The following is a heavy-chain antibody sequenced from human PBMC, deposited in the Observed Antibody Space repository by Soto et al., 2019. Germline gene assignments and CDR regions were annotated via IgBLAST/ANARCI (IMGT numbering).Heavy chain of an antibody. CDR2: ISMSGGST. CDR1: GFTFSSYA. D-gene: IGHD2-2*01. V-gene: IGHV3-23*01. CDR3: AKDEVPAANQFHY. J-gene: IGHJ4*02. Sequence: GGSLRLSCAASGFTFSSYAMSWVRQAPGKGLEWVSTISMSGGSTYYADSVKGRFTISRDNSKNTLYLQMTSLSAEDTAVYYCAKDEVPAANQFHYWGQGTLVTVSS.